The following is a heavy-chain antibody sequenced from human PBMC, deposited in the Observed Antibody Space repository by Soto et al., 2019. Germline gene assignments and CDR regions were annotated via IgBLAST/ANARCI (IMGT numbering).Heavy chain of an antibody. Sequence: QVQLVESGGGVVQPGRSLRLSCAASGFTFSSYAMHWVRQAPGKGLEWVAVISYDGSNKYYADSVKGRFTISRDNSKNTLYLQMSSLRAEDTAVYYCARDRGSSSWYRWFDPRAREPWSPSPQ. V-gene: IGHV3-30-3*01. CDR2: ISYDGSNK. D-gene: IGHD6-13*01. CDR1: GFTFSSYA. J-gene: IGHJ5*02. CDR3: ARDRGSSSWYRWFDP.